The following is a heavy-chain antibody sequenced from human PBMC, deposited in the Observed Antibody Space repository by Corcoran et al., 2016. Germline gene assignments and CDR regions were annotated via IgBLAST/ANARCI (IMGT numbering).Heavy chain of an antibody. V-gene: IGHV1-69*01. CDR2: VIPIFGTA. J-gene: IGHJ4*01. CDR1: GGTFSSYA. CDR3: ARVGYSSGWSSTHYFDD. Sequence: QVQLVQSGAEVKKPGSSVKVSCKASGGTFSSYAISWVRQAPGQGLEWMGGVIPIFGTANYAQKFQGRVTITADESTSTAYMELSSLRSEDTAVYYWARVGYSSGWSSTHYFDDWGHGTLATVSS. D-gene: IGHD6-19*01.